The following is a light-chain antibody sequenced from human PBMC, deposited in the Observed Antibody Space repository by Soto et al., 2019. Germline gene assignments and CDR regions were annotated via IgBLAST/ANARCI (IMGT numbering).Light chain of an antibody. CDR1: SSNIGSNY. J-gene: IGLJ1*01. CDR3: AEWFASRGGPNYV. Sequence: QSVLTQPPSASGTPGQRVTISCSGSSSNIGSNYVYWYQQLPGTAPKLLIYRNNQRPSGVPDRFSGSKSGTSASLAISGLRSENETDYYCAEWFASRGGPNYVFGTGTKFTVL. CDR2: RNN. V-gene: IGLV1-47*01.